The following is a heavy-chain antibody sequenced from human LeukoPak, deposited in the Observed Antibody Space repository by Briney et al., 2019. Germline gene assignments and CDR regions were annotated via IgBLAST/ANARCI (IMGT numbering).Heavy chain of an antibody. V-gene: IGHV3-7*01. Sequence: GGSLRLSCAASGFTFSSYWMSWVRQAPGKGLEWVANIKQDGSEKYYVDSVKGRFTISRDNAKSSLYLQMNSLRAEDTAVYYCARGGGSYWNYYYYYMDVWGKGTTVTVSS. CDR2: IKQDGSEK. J-gene: IGHJ6*03. D-gene: IGHD1-26*01. CDR1: GFTFSSYW. CDR3: ARGGGSYWNYYYYYMDV.